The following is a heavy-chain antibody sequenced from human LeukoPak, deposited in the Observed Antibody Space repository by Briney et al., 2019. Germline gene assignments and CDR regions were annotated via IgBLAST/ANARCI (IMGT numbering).Heavy chain of an antibody. Sequence: PGGSLRPSCAASGFTVSSNYMSWVRQAPGKGLEWVSVIYSGGSTYYADSVKGRFTISRDNSKNTLYLQMNSLRAEDTAVYYCARVGLKSYYFDYWGQGTLVTVSS. CDR1: GFTVSSNY. V-gene: IGHV3-53*01. J-gene: IGHJ4*02. CDR2: IYSGGST. CDR3: ARVGLKSYYFDY.